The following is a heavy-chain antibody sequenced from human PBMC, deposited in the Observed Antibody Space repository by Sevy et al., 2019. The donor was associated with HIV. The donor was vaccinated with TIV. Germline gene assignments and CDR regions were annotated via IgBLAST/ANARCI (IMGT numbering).Heavy chain of an antibody. CDR2: INTYNSNT. CDR1: GYTFTSFG. CDR3: GRRDMATSSDAFDF. Sequence: ASVKVSCKPSGYTFTSFGFTWVRQAPGQGLEWVGSINTYNSNTYYAQRLQGRLSMTTDTSTSTAYMELRSLRSDDTAVYFCGRRDMATSSDAFDFWGQGTMVTVSS. V-gene: IGHV1-18*01. J-gene: IGHJ3*01. D-gene: IGHD5-12*01.